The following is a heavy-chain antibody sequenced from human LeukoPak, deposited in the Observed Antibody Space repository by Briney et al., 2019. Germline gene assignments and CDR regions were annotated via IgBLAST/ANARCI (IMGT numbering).Heavy chain of an antibody. J-gene: IGHJ4*02. CDR2: INPNDGAT. CDR3: WRDPYAADY. Sequence: GASVKLSCKASGYTFTSYYMHWVRQAPGQGLEWMGCINPNDGATNYAQKFRGMVTMTGDTTISTPYMKNSRLRYDTTVFYYAWRDPYAADYWGQGRMVSVSS. D-gene: IGHD2-2*01. V-gene: IGHV1-2*02. CDR1: GYTFTSYY.